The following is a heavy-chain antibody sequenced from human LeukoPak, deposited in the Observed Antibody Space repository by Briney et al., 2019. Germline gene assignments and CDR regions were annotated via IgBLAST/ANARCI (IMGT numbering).Heavy chain of an antibody. J-gene: IGHJ4*02. Sequence: GGSLRLSCAASGFTFSSYAMSWVRQAPGKGLEWASAISGSGGGTYYADSVKGRFTISRDNSKNTLYLQMNSLRAEDTAVYYCAKVPALYYFDYWGQGTLVTVSS. CDR1: GFTFSSYA. V-gene: IGHV3-23*01. CDR2: ISGSGGGT. D-gene: IGHD2-2*01. CDR3: AKVPALYYFDY.